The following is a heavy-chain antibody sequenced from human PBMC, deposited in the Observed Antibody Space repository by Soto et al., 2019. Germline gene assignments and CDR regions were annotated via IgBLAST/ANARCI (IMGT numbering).Heavy chain of an antibody. CDR2: IGTAGDT. J-gene: IGHJ6*02. CDR1: GFTFSSYD. D-gene: IGHD3-3*01. V-gene: IGHV3-13*01. CDR3: ARADRFLEWLPGYYYGMDV. Sequence: GGSLRLSCAASGFTFSSYDMHWVRQATGKGLEWVSAIGTAGDTYYPGSVKGRFTISRENAKNSLYLQMNSLRAEDTAVYYYARADRFLEWLPGYYYGMDVWGQGTTVTVSS.